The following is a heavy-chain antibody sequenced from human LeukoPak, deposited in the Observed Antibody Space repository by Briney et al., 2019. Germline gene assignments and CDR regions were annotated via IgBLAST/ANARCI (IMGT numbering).Heavy chain of an antibody. D-gene: IGHD3-16*01. V-gene: IGHV4-59*01. CDR3: TRRVKPSWGSFDY. CDR1: GGSISSYY. CDR2: IYYSGYT. J-gene: IGHJ4*02. Sequence: SETLSLTCTVSGGSISSYYWSWIRQPPGKGLEWIGYIYYSGYTNYNPSLKTGVPMSVDTSKNQFSLKLNSVTAADTAIYFCTRRVKPSWGSFDYWGQGTLVTVSS.